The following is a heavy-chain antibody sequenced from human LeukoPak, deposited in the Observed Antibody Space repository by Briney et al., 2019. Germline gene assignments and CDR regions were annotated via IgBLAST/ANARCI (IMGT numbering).Heavy chain of an antibody. V-gene: IGHV4-39*01. Sequence: PSETLSLTCTVSGGSISSSSYYWGWIRQPPGKGLEWIGSIYYSGSTYYNPSLKSRVTISVDTSKNQFSLKLSSVTAADTAVYYCARVGSFNFDSWGQGTLVTVSS. CDR3: ARVGSFNFDS. D-gene: IGHD1-26*01. J-gene: IGHJ4*02. CDR1: GGSISSSSYY. CDR2: IYYSGST.